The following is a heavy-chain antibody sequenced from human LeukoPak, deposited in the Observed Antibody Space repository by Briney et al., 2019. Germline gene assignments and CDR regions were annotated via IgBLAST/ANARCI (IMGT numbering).Heavy chain of an antibody. CDR3: ARGATSHDILTGYRLSPLKY. D-gene: IGHD3-9*01. Sequence: SETLSLTCAVYGGSFSGYYWSWIRQPPGKGLEWIGEINHSGSTNYNPSLKSRVTISVDTSKNQFSLKLSSVTAADTAVYCCARGATSHDILTGYRLSPLKYWGQGTLVTVSS. V-gene: IGHV4-34*01. J-gene: IGHJ4*02. CDR2: INHSGST. CDR1: GGSFSGYY.